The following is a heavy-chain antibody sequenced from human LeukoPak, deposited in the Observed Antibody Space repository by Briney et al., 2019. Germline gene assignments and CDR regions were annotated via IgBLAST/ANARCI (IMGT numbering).Heavy chain of an antibody. CDR3: AKVLRFLEWLLWGDYFDY. J-gene: IGHJ4*02. Sequence: PGGSLRLSCAASGFTFSSYGMHWVRQAPGKGLEWVAFIRFDGSNKYYADSVKGRFTISRDNSKNTLYLQMNSLGAEDTAIYYCAKVLRFLEWLLWGDYFDYWGQGTLVTVSS. V-gene: IGHV3-30*02. D-gene: IGHD3-3*01. CDR1: GFTFSSYG. CDR2: IRFDGSNK.